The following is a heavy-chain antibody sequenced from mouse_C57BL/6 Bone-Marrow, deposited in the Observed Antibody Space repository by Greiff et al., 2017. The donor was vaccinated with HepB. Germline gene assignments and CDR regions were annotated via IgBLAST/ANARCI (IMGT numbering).Heavy chain of an antibody. CDR3: ASSDYDVDYAMDY. Sequence: VQLQQSGPVLVKPGASVKMSCKASGYTFTDYYMNWVKQRPIQGLEWIGNIDPSDSETHYNQKFKDKATLTVDKSSSTAYMQLSSLTSEDSAVYYCASSDYDVDYAMDYWGQGTSVTVSS. V-gene: IGHV1-52*01. CDR2: IDPSDSET. D-gene: IGHD2-4*01. CDR1: GYTFTDYY. J-gene: IGHJ4*01.